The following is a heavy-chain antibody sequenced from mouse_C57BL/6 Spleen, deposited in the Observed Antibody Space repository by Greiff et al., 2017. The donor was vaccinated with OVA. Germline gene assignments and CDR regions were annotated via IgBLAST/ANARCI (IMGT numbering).Heavy chain of an antibody. Sequence: DVMLVESGGGLVKPGGSLKLSCAASGFTFSDYGMHWVRQAPEKGLEWVAYISSGSSTIYYADTVKGRFTISRDNAKNTLFLQMTILRSEDTAMYYCARGGYYAMDYWGQGTSVTVSS. V-gene: IGHV5-17*01. J-gene: IGHJ4*01. CDR1: GFTFSDYG. CDR3: ARGGYYAMDY. CDR2: ISSGSSTI.